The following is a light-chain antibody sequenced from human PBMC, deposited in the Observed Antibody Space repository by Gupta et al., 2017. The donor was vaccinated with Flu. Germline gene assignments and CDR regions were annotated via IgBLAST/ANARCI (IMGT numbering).Light chain of an antibody. Sequence: SLGERATINCKSSQSVLYNSNNENYLAWYQHKPGQPPKLLIYWASTRESGVPDRFSGSGSGTDFSLTISSLQAEDVAVYYCQQYYNTPQTFGQGTKVEIK. CDR2: WAS. CDR3: QQYYNTPQT. CDR1: QSVLYNSNNENY. J-gene: IGKJ1*01. V-gene: IGKV4-1*01.